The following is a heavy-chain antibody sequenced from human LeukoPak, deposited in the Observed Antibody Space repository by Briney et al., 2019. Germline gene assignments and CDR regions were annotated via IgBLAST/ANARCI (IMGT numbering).Heavy chain of an antibody. V-gene: IGHV3-30*04. J-gene: IGHJ4*02. D-gene: IGHD3-22*01. Sequence: PGGSLRLSCAASGFTFSSYAMHWVRQAPGKGLEWVAVISYDGSNKYYADSVKCRFTISRDNSKNTLYLQMNSLGAEDTAVYYCARDTGAYYDSGGLDYWGQGTLVTVSS. CDR3: ARDTGAYYDSGGLDY. CDR1: GFTFSSYA. CDR2: ISYDGSNK.